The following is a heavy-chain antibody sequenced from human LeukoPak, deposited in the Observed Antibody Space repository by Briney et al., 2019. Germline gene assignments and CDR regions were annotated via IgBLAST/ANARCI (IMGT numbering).Heavy chain of an antibody. Sequence: GGSLRLSCAASGFTSSSYAMSWVRQAPGKGLEWVSAISGSGGSTYYADSVKGRFTISRDNSKNTLYLQMNSLRAEDTAVYYCAKKFLPRGSSTSCSDYWGQGTLVTVSS. CDR2: ISGSGGST. CDR1: GFTSSSYA. J-gene: IGHJ4*02. V-gene: IGHV3-23*01. CDR3: AKKFLPRGSSTSCSDY. D-gene: IGHD2-2*01.